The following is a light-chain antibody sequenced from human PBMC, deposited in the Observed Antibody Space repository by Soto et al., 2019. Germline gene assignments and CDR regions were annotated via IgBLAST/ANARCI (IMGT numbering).Light chain of an antibody. V-gene: IGKV1-12*01. CDR3: QQTNCFPAT. CDR2: GAS. J-gene: IGKJ1*01. CDR1: QVINTW. Sequence: DIKMTQSPSSVSASVGGSVTITCRASQVINTWLAWYQQKPGKAPNLLIYGASTLQSGVPSRFSGSGSGTDFTLIITSVQSVDLSTYFCQQTNCFPATFGQGTKVEIK.